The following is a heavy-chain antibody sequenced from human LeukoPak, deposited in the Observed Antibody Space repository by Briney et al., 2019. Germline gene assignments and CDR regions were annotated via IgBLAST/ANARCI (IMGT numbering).Heavy chain of an antibody. V-gene: IGHV4-61*02. J-gene: IGHJ3*02. CDR1: GVSISSGSFY. Sequence: SETLSLTCTVSGVSISSGSFYWSWIRQPAGKGLEWIGRTYASGSTNYNPSLESRVTISVDTSKNQFSLKLSSVTAADTAVYYCARDRMTGYSSEAAFDIWGQGQWSPSLQ. D-gene: IGHD3-9*01. CDR2: TYASGST. CDR3: ARDRMTGYSSEAAFDI.